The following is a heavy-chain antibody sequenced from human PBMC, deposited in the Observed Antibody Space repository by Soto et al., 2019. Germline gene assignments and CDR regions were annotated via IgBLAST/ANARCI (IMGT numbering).Heavy chain of an antibody. CDR3: ARTQHLIAVAGNYYYYYYMDV. CDR2: ISSSSSTI. CDR1: GFTFSSYS. Sequence: GGSLRLSCAASGFTFSSYSMNWVRQAPGKGLEWVSYISSSSSTIYDADSVKGRFTISRDNAKNSLYLQMNSLRAEDTAVYYCARTQHLIAVAGNYYYYYYMDVWGQGTTVTVSS. D-gene: IGHD6-19*01. V-gene: IGHV3-48*01. J-gene: IGHJ6*03.